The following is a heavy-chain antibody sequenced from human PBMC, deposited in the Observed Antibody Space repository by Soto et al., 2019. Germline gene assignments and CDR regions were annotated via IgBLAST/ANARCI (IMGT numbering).Heavy chain of an antibody. CDR2: ISGSGGST. V-gene: IGHV3-23*01. D-gene: IGHD3-22*01. CDR3: AKDQEYYYDSSGYYNWFDP. J-gene: IGHJ5*02. CDR1: GFTFSSYA. Sequence: GGSLRLSCAASGFTFSSYAMSWVRQAPGKGLEWVSAISGSGGSTYYADSVKGRFTISRDNSKNTLYLQMNSLRAEDTAVYYCAKDQEYYYDSSGYYNWFDPWGQGTLVTVSS.